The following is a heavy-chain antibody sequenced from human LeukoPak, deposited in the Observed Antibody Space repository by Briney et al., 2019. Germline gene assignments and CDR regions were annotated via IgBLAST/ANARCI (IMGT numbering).Heavy chain of an antibody. D-gene: IGHD6-13*01. CDR2: ISAYNGNT. CDR1: GYTFTSYG. CDR3: GIAAAGNYPIDY. Sequence: ASVKVSCKASGYTFTSYGISWVRQAPGQGLEWMGWISAYNGNTNYAQKLQGRVTMTTDTSTSTAYMELRSLRSDDTAVYYCGIAAAGNYPIDYWGQGTLVTVSS. J-gene: IGHJ4*02. V-gene: IGHV1-18*01.